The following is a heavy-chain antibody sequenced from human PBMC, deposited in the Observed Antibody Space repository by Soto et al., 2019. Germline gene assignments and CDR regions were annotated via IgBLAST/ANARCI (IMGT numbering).Heavy chain of an antibody. Sequence: SGPTLVNPTQSLRLTCTFSGFSLSTSGMCVSWIRQPPGKALEWLARIDWDDDKYYSTSLKTRLTISKDTSKSQVVLTMTNMDPVDTATYYCARSLASYYDFRRGYYPYGMDVWGQGTTVTVSS. V-gene: IGHV2-70*11. J-gene: IGHJ6*02. CDR2: IDWDDDK. D-gene: IGHD3-3*01. CDR1: GFSLSTSGMC. CDR3: ARSLASYYDFRRGYYPYGMDV.